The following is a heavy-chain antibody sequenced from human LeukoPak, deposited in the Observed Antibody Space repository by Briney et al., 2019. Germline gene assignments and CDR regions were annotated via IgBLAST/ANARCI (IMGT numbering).Heavy chain of an antibody. CDR2: IYYSGST. CDR1: GGSINSTSNY. J-gene: IGHJ4*02. CDR3: AGDYGDYYFDY. Sequence: SETLSLTCTVSGGSINSTSNYWGWIRQPPGKGLEWIGSIYYSGSTSYNPSLKSRVTISVATSKNQFSLKLSSVTAADTAVYFCAGDYGDYYFDYWGQGTLVTVSS. V-gene: IGHV4-39*07. D-gene: IGHD4-17*01.